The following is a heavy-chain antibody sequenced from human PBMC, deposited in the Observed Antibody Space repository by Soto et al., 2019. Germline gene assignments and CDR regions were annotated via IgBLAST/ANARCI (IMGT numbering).Heavy chain of an antibody. Sequence: PVGSLRLSCAASGLTFSSYWMSWVRQATGKGLEWVANIKQDGSKKYYVDSVKGRFTISRDNAKNSLYLQMNSLRAEDTAVYYCANSPGLLGTYYYDSSGYYYVFWGQGTLVTVSS. J-gene: IGHJ4*02. V-gene: IGHV3-7*03. D-gene: IGHD3-22*01. CDR2: IKQDGSKK. CDR3: ANSPGLLGTYYYDSSGYYYVF. CDR1: GLTFSSYW.